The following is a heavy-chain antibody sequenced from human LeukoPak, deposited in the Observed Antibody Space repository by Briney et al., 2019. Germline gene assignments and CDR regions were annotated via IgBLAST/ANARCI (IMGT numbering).Heavy chain of an antibody. CDR3: ARPHYYDSSGHFDH. CDR2: IYYTGTT. CDR1: GGSISSSRYY. D-gene: IGHD3-22*01. J-gene: IGHJ4*02. Sequence: RPSETLSLTCTVSGGSISSSRYYWGWIRQPPGKGLEWIGSIYYTGTTYYIPSLKSRVTISVDTSKNQFSLKLSSMTAADTAVYYCARPHYYDSSGHFDHWGQGTLVTVSS. V-gene: IGHV4-39*01.